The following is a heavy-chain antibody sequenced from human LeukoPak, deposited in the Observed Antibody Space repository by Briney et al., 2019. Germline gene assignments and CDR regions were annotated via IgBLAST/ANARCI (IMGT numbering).Heavy chain of an antibody. CDR3: ARGPARYSYGSIRPFYYYYYMDV. CDR1: GGSISSSSYY. Sequence: PSETLSLTCTVSGGSISSSSYYWGWIRQPPGKGLEWIGSIYYSGSTYYNPSLKSRVTISVDTSKNQFSLKLSSVTAADTAVYYCARGPARYSYGSIRPFYYYYYMDVWGKGTTVTVSS. V-gene: IGHV4-39*01. J-gene: IGHJ6*03. D-gene: IGHD5-18*01. CDR2: IYYSGST.